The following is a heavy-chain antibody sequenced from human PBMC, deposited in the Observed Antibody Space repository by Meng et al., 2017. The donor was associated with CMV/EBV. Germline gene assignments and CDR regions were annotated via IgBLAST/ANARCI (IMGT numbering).Heavy chain of an antibody. J-gene: IGHJ6*02. D-gene: IGHD5-18*01. CDR2: IYYSGST. V-gene: IGHV4-39*07. CDR3: AREGYSYGDYYYGMDV. Sequence: SETLSLTCTVSGGSISSSSYYWGWIRQPPGMGLEWIGSIYYSGSTYYNPSLKSRVTISVDTSKNQFSLKLSSVTAADTAVYYCAREGYSYGDYYYGMDVWGQGTTVTVSS. CDR1: GGSISSSSYY.